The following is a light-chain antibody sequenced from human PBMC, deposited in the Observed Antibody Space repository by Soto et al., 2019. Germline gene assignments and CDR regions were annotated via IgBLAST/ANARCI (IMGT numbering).Light chain of an antibody. Sequence: DIQMTQSPSSLSASVGDRVTITCRASQSISSFLNWYQQRPGKAPKLLIYAASNLQSGVPSRFSGSGSGTDFTLTISSLQPEDFATYYCQQSYSGPLTFGGGTKVEIK. CDR2: AAS. V-gene: IGKV1-39*01. CDR1: QSISSF. J-gene: IGKJ4*01. CDR3: QQSYSGPLT.